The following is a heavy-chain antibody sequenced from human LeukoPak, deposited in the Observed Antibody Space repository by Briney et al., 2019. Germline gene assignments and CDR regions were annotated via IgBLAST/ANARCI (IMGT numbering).Heavy chain of an antibody. Sequence: SETLSLTCTVSAGSITNYYWSWIRQTPGKGLEWIGNIYYRGNTNCNPSLERRVTMSVVTSKNQFSRKLDSVTAADTAVYYCARDAGSDVGDGWFDPGGQGTLVTVSS. V-gene: IGHV4-59*01. CDR2: IYYRGNT. D-gene: IGHD3-10*02. CDR3: ARDAGSDVGDGWFDP. J-gene: IGHJ5*02. CDR1: AGSITNYY.